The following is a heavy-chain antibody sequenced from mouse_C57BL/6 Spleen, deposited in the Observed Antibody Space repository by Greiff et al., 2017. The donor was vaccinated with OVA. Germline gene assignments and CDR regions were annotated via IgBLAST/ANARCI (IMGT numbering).Heavy chain of an antibody. Sequence: EVQLMESGGDLVKPGGSLKLSCAASGFTFSSYGMSWVRQTPDKRLEWVATISSGGSYTYYPDSVKGRFTISRDNAKNTLYLQMSSLKSEDTAMYYCARHVPGYFDYWGQGTTLTVSS. V-gene: IGHV5-6*01. D-gene: IGHD6-1*01. CDR2: ISSGGSYT. CDR3: ARHVPGYFDY. J-gene: IGHJ2*01. CDR1: GFTFSSYG.